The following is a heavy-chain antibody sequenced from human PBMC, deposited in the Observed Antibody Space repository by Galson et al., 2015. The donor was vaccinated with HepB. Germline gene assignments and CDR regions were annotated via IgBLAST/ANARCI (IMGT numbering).Heavy chain of an antibody. CDR3: AKSPKKDTVTAGDYFDY. V-gene: IGHV3-30*18. Sequence: SLRLSCAASGFTFSTYGMHWVRQAPGKGLEGVAVVSYDGSNKFYADSVKGRFTISRDNSQNTLYLQMNRLIPEDTTVYYCAKSPKKDTVTAGDYFDYWGQGTLVTVSS. CDR2: VSYDGSNK. D-gene: IGHD4-17*01. CDR1: GFTFSTYG. J-gene: IGHJ4*02.